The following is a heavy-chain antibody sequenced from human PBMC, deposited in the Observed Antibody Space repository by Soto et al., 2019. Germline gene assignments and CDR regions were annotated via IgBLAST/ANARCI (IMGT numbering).Heavy chain of an antibody. Sequence: SETLSLTCTVSGGSISSGDYYWSWIRQPPGKGLEWIGYIYYSGSTYYNPSLKSRVTISVDTSKNQFSLKLSSVTAADTAVYYCARGWFGELLFYYYGMDVWGQGTTVTVSS. D-gene: IGHD3-10*01. CDR2: IYYSGST. V-gene: IGHV4-30-4*01. CDR1: GGSISSGDYY. CDR3: ARGWFGELLFYYYGMDV. J-gene: IGHJ6*02.